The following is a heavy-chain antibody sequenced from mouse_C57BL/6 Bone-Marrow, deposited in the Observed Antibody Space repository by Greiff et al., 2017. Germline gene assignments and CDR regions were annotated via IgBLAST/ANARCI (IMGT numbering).Heavy chain of an antibody. V-gene: IGHV3-6*01. CDR3: AKGTGAWFAY. D-gene: IGHD4-1*01. J-gene: IGHJ3*01. CDR2: ISYDGSN. Sequence: LQESGPGLVKPSQSLSLTCSVTGYSITSGYYWNWIRQFPGNKLEWMGYISYDGSNHYNPSLKNRISITRDTSKNQFFLKLNSVTTEDTATYYCAKGTGAWFAYWGQGTLVTVSA. CDR1: GYSITSGYY.